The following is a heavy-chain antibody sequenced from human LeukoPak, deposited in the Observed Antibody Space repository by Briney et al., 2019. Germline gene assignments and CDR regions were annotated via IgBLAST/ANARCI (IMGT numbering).Heavy chain of an antibody. J-gene: IGHJ4*02. CDR1: GFTVSSNY. CDR3: ARGQRPVRYYYGSGSPGGYFDY. D-gene: IGHD3-10*01. V-gene: IGHV3-53*01. Sequence: GGSLRLSCAASGFTVSSNYMSWVRQAPGKGLEWVSVIYSGGSTYYADSVKGRFTISRDNSKNTLYLQMNSLRAEDTAVYYCARGQRPVRYYYGSGSPGGYFDYWGQGTLVTVSP. CDR2: IYSGGST.